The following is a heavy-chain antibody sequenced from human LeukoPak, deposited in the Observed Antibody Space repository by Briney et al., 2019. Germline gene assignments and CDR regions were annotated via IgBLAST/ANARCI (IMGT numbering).Heavy chain of an antibody. CDR2: ISAYNGNT. CDR3: ASGYCSGGSCHNYYYYMDV. J-gene: IGHJ6*03. V-gene: IGHV1-18*01. CDR1: GYTFTSYG. Sequence: ASVKVSCKASGYTFTSYGISWVRQAPGQGLEWMGWISAYNGNTNYAQKLQGRVTITTDTSTSTAYMELRSLRSDDTAVYYCASGYCSGGSCHNYYYYMDVWGQGTTVTVSS. D-gene: IGHD2-15*01.